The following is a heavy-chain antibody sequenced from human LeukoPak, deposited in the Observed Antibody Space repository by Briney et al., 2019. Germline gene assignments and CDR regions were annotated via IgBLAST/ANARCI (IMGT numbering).Heavy chain of an antibody. CDR3: ATYYYGSGSPPDASDI. V-gene: IGHV3-33*01. Sequence: PGGALRLSCAASGFTLSSYGMHWVRQAPGKGLEWVAVIWYDGSNKYYADSVKGRFTISRDNSKNTLYLQMNSLRAEDTAVYYCATYYYGSGSPPDASDIWGQGTMVTVSS. CDR1: GFTLSSYG. D-gene: IGHD3-10*01. J-gene: IGHJ3*02. CDR2: IWYDGSNK.